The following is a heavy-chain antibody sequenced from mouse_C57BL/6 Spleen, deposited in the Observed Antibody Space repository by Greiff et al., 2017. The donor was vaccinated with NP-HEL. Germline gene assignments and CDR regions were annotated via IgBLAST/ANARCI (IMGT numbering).Heavy chain of an antibody. D-gene: IGHD2-4*01. CDR1: GYTFTDYY. V-gene: IGHV1-76*01. CDR2: IYPGSGNT. CDR3: ARAYYDYLYFDY. Sequence: VQLQQSGAELVRPGASVKLSCKASGYTFTDYYINWVKQRPGQGLEWIARIYPGSGNTYYNEKFKGKATLTAEKSSSTASMQLSSLTSEDSAVYFCARAYYDYLYFDYWGQGTTLTVSS. J-gene: IGHJ2*01.